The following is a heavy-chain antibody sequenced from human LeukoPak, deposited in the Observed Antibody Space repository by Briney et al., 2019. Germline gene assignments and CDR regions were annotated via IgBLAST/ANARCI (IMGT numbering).Heavy chain of an antibody. D-gene: IGHD5-24*01. CDR3: ARGADGRRYFDL. CDR1: GGSISTYY. CDR2: IHYTAST. V-gene: IGHV4-59*01. Sequence: SETLSLTCTVSGGSISTYYWSWIRQPPGNGMGWNGFIHYTASTNYNPSLKSRVTISLDTSKNQFSLRLTSVTAADTAVYYCARGADGRRYFDLWGRGTLLTVSS. J-gene: IGHJ2*01.